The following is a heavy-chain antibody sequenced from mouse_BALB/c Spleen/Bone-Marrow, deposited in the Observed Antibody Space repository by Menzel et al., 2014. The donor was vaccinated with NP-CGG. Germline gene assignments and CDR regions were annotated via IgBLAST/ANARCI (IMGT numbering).Heavy chain of an antibody. J-gene: IGHJ4*01. CDR2: IYPGDGDT. CDR3: ASPYGNYDAMDY. Sequence: QVQLQQSGAELARPGASVKLSCKASGYTFTSYWMQWVKRRPGQGLEWIGAIYPGDGDTRYTQKFRGKATLTADKSSNTAYTQLSSLTSEDSAVYFCASPYGNYDAMDYWGQGTSVTVSS. V-gene: IGHV1-87*01. D-gene: IGHD2-1*01. CDR1: GYTFTSYW.